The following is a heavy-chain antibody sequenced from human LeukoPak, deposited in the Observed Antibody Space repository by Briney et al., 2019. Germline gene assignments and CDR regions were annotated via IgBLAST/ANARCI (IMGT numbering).Heavy chain of an antibody. Sequence: GGSLRLSCAASGFTFSSYAMHWVRQAPGKGLGWVAVISYDGSNKYYADSVKGRFTISRDNSKNTLYLQMNSLRAEDTAVYYCASLSMGSSLDVEDYWGQGTLVTVSS. CDR1: GFTFSSYA. V-gene: IGHV3-30*04. D-gene: IGHD6-13*01. J-gene: IGHJ4*02. CDR2: ISYDGSNK. CDR3: ASLSMGSSLDVEDY.